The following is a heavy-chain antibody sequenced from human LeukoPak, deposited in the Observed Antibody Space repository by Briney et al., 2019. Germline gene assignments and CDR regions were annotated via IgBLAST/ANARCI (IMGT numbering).Heavy chain of an antibody. J-gene: IGHJ4*02. CDR3: ARGRYGDYAIDY. V-gene: IGHV1-8*01. CDR1: GYTFTSYD. Sequence: ASVKVSCXASGYTFTSYDINWVRQATGQGLEWMGWMNPNSGNTGYAQKFQGRVTMTRNTSISTAYMELSSLRSEDTAVYYCARGRYGDYAIDYWGQGTLVTVSS. D-gene: IGHD4-17*01. CDR2: MNPNSGNT.